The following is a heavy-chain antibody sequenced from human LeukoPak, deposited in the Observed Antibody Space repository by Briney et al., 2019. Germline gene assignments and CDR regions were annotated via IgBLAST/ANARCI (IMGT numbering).Heavy chain of an antibody. CDR3: ASSSDAFDI. CDR1: GFTFNSYS. J-gene: IGHJ3*02. CDR2: IHESGGYI. D-gene: IGHD6-6*01. V-gene: IGHV3-21*01. Sequence: GGSLRLSCAASGFTFNSYSMNWVRQAPGKGLEWVSSIHESGGYIYYADSVKGRFTISRDNAEKSLFLQMDSLRAEDTAVYYCASSSDAFDIWGQGTMVTVSS.